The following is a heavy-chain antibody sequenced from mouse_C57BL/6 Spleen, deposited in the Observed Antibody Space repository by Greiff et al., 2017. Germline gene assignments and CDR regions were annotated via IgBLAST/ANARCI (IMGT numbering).Heavy chain of an antibody. CDR2: IYPGSGST. D-gene: IGHD5-2*01. CDR1: GYTFTSYW. V-gene: IGHV1-55*01. Sequence: QVQLQQPGAELVKPGASVKMSCKASGYTFTSYWITWVKQRPGQGLEWIGDIYPGSGSTNYNEKFKSKATLTVDTSSSTAYMQLRSLTSEDSAVYYCAREEYDYYAKGYWGQGTSVTVSS. J-gene: IGHJ4*01. CDR3: AREEYDYYAKGY.